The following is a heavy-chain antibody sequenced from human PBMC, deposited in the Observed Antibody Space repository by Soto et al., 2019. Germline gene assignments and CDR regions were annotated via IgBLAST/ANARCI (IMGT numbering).Heavy chain of an antibody. V-gene: IGHV4-31*03. CDR1: GGSISSGGYY. J-gene: IGHJ3*02. Sequence: QVQLQESGPGLVKPSQTLSLACTVSGGSISSGGYYWSWIRQHPGKGLEWIGYIYYSGSTYYNPSLKSRVTISVDTSKNQFSLKLSSVTAADTAVYYCARVRPSVVVALDAFDIWGQGTMVTVSS. D-gene: IGHD2-15*01. CDR2: IYYSGST. CDR3: ARVRPSVVVALDAFDI.